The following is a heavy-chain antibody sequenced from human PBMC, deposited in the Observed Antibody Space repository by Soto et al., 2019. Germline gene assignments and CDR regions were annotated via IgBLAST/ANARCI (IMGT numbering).Heavy chain of an antibody. CDR2: IYHSGST. CDR3: ARARQLRYFDY. V-gene: IGHV4-30-2*01. D-gene: IGHD6-13*01. Sequence: SETLSLTCAVSGGSISSGGYSWSWIRQPPGKGLEWIGYIYHSGSTYYNPSLKSRVTISVDRSKNQFSLKLSSVTAADTAVYYCARARQLRYFDYWGQGTLVTVSS. J-gene: IGHJ4*02. CDR1: GGSISSGGYS.